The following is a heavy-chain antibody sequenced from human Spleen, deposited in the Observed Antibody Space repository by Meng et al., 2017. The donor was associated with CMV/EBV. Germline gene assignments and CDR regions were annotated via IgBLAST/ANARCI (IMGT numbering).Heavy chain of an antibody. J-gene: IGHJ4*02. Sequence: ASGCSFSTYEMHGVRQARRKGLGWVAFIRFDGGNRYYADSVKGRFTISRDNSRNTLYLQMNSLRAEDTAVYYCAAYDSSGYYPKDDYWGQGTLVTVSS. D-gene: IGHD3-22*01. CDR3: AAYDSSGYYPKDDY. CDR1: GCSFSTYE. CDR2: IRFDGGNR. V-gene: IGHV3-30*02.